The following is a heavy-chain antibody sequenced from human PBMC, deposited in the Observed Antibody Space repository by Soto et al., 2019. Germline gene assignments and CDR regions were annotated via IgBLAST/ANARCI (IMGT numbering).Heavy chain of an antibody. D-gene: IGHD4-17*01. CDR1: GYTFAAYY. V-gene: IGHV1-2*02. CDR3: ERYPAYGDYWGYFVDS. CDR2: INPTSGGT. J-gene: IGHJ4*02. Sequence: QVQLVQSGAEVKKPGASVKVSCKTSGYTFAAYYIHWIRQAPGQGLEWMGWINPTSGGTVYAQTFQDRFTMTRDTSISTAYMEFRRLNSDDTAVYYCERYPAYGDYWGYFVDSWGQGTPVTVSS.